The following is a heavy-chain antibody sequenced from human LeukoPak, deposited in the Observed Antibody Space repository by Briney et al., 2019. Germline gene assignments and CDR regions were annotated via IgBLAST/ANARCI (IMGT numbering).Heavy chain of an antibody. V-gene: IGHV3-23*01. J-gene: IGHJ3*02. CDR3: AKDAYIISTISAFDI. CDR1: GLTFDSYA. Sequence: PGGSLRLSCVASGLTFDSYAMSWVRQAPGKGLEWLSGISGRGTNTYYAAPVKGRFTISRDNSKNTLYLRMSSLRAEDTALYYCAKDAYIISTISAFDIWGQGTLVTVSS. D-gene: IGHD5/OR15-5a*01. CDR2: ISGRGTNT.